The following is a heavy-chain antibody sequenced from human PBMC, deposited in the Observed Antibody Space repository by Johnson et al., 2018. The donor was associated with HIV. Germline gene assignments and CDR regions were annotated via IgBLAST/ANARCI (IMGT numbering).Heavy chain of an antibody. J-gene: IGHJ3*01. D-gene: IGHD3-22*01. Sequence: VQLVESGGGVVQPGRSLRLSCAASGFTFSSYAMHWVRQAPGKGLEWVAVISDDGTNTDYADAVKGRFTISRDNSKNTLYLQMNSLRAGDTAVYYCVRDGNYYDRSGYRVDAFDVWGQGTMVTVSS. CDR3: VRDGNYYDRSGYRVDAFDV. CDR2: ISDDGTNT. V-gene: IGHV3-30-3*01. CDR1: GFTFSSYA.